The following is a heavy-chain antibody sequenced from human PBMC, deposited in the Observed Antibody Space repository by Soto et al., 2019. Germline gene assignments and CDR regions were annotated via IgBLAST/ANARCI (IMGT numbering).Heavy chain of an antibody. Sequence: PGGSLRLSCAASGFTFSSYGMHWVRQAPGKGLEWVAVISYDGSNKYYADSVKGRFTISRDNSKNTLYLQMNSLRAEDTAVYYCSKDDPYSSSWFSYYYYGMDVWGQGTTVTVSS. V-gene: IGHV3-30*18. D-gene: IGHD6-13*01. J-gene: IGHJ6*02. CDR2: ISYDGSNK. CDR1: GFTFSSYG. CDR3: SKDDPYSSSWFSYYYYGMDV.